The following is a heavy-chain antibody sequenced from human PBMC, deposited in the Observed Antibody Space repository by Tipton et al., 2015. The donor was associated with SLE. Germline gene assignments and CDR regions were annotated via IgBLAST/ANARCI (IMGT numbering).Heavy chain of an antibody. J-gene: IGHJ4*02. CDR3: ARAQYSSGDSLDY. CDR1: GGSLTNYY. CDR2: IYHSGST. Sequence: GLVKPSETLSLTCTVSGGSLTNYYWSWIRQPPGKGLEWIGSIYHSGSTYYNPSLKSRVTISVDTSKNQFSLKLSSVTAADTAVYYCARAQYSSGDSLDYWGQGTLVTVSS. V-gene: IGHV4-59*01. D-gene: IGHD6-19*01.